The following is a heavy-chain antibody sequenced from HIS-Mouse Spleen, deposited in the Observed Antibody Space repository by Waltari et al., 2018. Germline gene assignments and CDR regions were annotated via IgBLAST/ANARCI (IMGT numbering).Heavy chain of an antibody. CDR1: GGSISSSSYY. Sequence: QLQLQESGPGLVKPSETLSLTCTVSGGSISSSSYYWGWIRQPPGKGLEWIGSIYDSGSTHYNPSLKSRVALAVDTSTNQFALMVVSVTAADTAVYYGARHEGQQLVTSRFDYWGQGTLVTVSS. J-gene: IGHJ4*02. CDR3: ARHEGQQLVTSRFDY. D-gene: IGHD6-13*01. CDR2: IYDSGST. V-gene: IGHV4-39*01.